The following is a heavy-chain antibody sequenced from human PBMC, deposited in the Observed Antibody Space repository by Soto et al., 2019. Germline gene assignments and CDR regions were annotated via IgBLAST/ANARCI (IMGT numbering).Heavy chain of an antibody. CDR1: GFTFSSYA. D-gene: IGHD6-6*01. V-gene: IGHV3-23*01. J-gene: IGHJ4*02. CDR3: AKDVIAARAIWDY. Sequence: EVQLLESGGGLVQPGGSLRLSCAASGFTFSSYAMSWVRQAPGKGLEWVSAISGSGGSTYYAASVKGRFTISRDNSKNTLYLQMNSLRAEDTAVYYCAKDVIAARAIWDYWGQGTLVTVSS. CDR2: ISGSGGST.